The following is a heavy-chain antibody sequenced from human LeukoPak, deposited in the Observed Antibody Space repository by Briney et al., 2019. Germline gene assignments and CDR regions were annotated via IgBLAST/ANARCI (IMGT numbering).Heavy chain of an antibody. CDR1: GGSISSSSYY. V-gene: IGHV4-39*07. D-gene: IGHD5-18*01. J-gene: IGHJ4*02. CDR3: ARDPPDTAMEN. Sequence: KPSETLSLTCTVSGGSISSSSYYWSWIRQPPGKGLEWIGEINHSGSTNYNPSLKSRVTISVDTSKNQFSLKLSSVTAADTAVYYCARDPPDTAMENWGQGTLVTVSS. CDR2: INHSGST.